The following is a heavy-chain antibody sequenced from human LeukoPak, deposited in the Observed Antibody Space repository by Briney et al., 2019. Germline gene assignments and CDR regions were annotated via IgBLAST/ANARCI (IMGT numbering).Heavy chain of an antibody. D-gene: IGHD4-23*01. CDR2: ISYDGSNK. CDR3: ARDTDYGRNSLPGY. V-gene: IGHV3-30-3*01. J-gene: IGHJ4*02. CDR1: GFTFSSYA. Sequence: GGSLRLSCAASGFTFSSYAMHWVRQAPGKGLEWVAVISYDGSNKYYADSVKGRFTISRDNSKNTLYLQMNSLRAEDTAVYYCARDTDYGRNSLPGYWGQGTLVTVSS.